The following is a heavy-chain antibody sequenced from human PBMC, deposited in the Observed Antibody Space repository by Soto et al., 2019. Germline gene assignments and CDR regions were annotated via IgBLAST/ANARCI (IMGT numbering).Heavy chain of an antibody. CDR2: IYHSGST. Sequence: PSETLSLTCAVSGGSISTSNWWSWVRQPPGKGLEWIGEIYHSGSTNYSPSLKSRVTISVDKSKNQFSLKLSSVTAADTAVYYCARGSLRWFGELTPSSFDYWGQGTLVTVSS. J-gene: IGHJ4*02. V-gene: IGHV4-4*02. CDR3: ARGSLRWFGELTPSSFDY. CDR1: GGSISTSNW. D-gene: IGHD3-10*01.